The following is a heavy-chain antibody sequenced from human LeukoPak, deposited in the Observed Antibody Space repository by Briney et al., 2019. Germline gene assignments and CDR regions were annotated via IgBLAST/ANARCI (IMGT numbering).Heavy chain of an antibody. J-gene: IGHJ4*02. CDR2: ISGSGGST. V-gene: IGHV3-23*01. CDR1: GFTFSNYA. CDR3: AKGGSYYDDYFDY. D-gene: IGHD1-26*01. Sequence: GGSLRLSCVVSGFTFSNYALSWVRQAPGKGLEWVSAISGSGGSTYFADSVKGRFTISRDNSKNTVYLQMNSLRVEDTAVYYCAKGGSYYDDYFDYWGQGTLVTVSS.